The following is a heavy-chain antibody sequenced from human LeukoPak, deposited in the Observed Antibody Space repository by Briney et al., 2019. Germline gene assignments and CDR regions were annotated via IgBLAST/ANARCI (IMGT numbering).Heavy chain of an antibody. CDR2: LNPHSGDT. CDR3: ARDGGIVVRPAANWIDP. D-gene: IGHD2-2*01. V-gene: IGHV1-2*02. CDR1: GYSFIGSY. J-gene: IGHJ5*02. Sequence: ASVKVSSKASGYSFIGSYVHWVRQAPGQGLEWRGWLNPHSGDTKYAQKFQGRVTMTRDTSIGTAYMEPSRLRPDDTAMYYCARDGGIVVRPAANWIDPWGQGTLVTVSS.